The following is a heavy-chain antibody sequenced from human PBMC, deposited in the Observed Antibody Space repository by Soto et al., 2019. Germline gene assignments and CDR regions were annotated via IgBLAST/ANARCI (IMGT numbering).Heavy chain of an antibody. Sequence: QVQLQESGPGLLKPSETLSLTCTVSGGSISTYYWSWIRQPPGKGLEWIGYIYYSGSTNYNPSLQSRDHISVDTSNNHFSLKPSSVTAADTAVYYCARPYSSGWYAAFDIWGQGTMVTVSS. CDR3: ARPYSSGWYAAFDI. D-gene: IGHD6-19*01. CDR2: IYYSGST. V-gene: IGHV4-59*08. J-gene: IGHJ3*02. CDR1: GGSISTYY.